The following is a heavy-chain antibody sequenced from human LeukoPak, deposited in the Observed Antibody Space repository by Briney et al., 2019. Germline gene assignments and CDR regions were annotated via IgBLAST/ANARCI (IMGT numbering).Heavy chain of an antibody. D-gene: IGHD6-13*01. V-gene: IGHV4-61*02. CDR1: GGSISSGSYY. CDR2: FHTSGNT. Sequence: NPSETLSLTCTVSGGSISSGSYYWSWIRQPAGKGLEWIGRFHTSGNTNYNPSLKSRVTISVDTSKNQFSLKLSSVTAADTAVYYCARGSRIAAAGKGNYFDYWGQGTLVTVSS. J-gene: IGHJ4*02. CDR3: ARGSRIAAAGKGNYFDY.